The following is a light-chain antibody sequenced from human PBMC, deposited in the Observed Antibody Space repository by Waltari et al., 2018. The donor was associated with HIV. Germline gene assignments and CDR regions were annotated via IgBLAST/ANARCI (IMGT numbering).Light chain of an antibody. V-gene: IGKV3-15*01. CDR2: DTS. Sequence: EIVMTQSPATLSVSPGERATLPCKASQSVSSNLAWYQQRPGQAPRLLIFDTSSRATGIPARFSGTGSGTEFTLTISDLQSEDFAVYYCQQYNNWPPWTFGQGTKVEI. CDR3: QQYNNWPPWT. J-gene: IGKJ1*01. CDR1: QSVSSN.